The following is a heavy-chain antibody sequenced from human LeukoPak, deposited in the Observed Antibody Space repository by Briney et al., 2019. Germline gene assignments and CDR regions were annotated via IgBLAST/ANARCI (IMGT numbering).Heavy chain of an antibody. Sequence: GESLKISCKASGYTFTTYWIGWVRQMPGKGLEWMGIVYGDDSDTRYSPFFQGQVTISADKSTTTAYLQWSSLKASDTAIYYCARRGIRDGYNYADYWGQGTLVTVSS. J-gene: IGHJ4*02. V-gene: IGHV5-51*01. CDR3: ARRGIRDGYNYADY. CDR1: GYTFTTYW. D-gene: IGHD5-24*01. CDR2: VYGDDSDT.